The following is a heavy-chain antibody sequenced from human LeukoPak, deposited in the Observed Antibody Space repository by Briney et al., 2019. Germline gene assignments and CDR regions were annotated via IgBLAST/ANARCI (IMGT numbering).Heavy chain of an antibody. CDR1: AFTFSSYW. D-gene: IGHD3-3*01. CDR2: IKQDASEK. J-gene: IGHJ3*02. V-gene: IGHV3-7*01. Sequence: GRSLRLSCGASAFTFSSYWMSWVRQAPGKGLEWVANIKQDASEKYYVDSVRGRFTISRDNAKNSLYLQMNSLRAEDTAVYYCARQYYDFWSGYYEVFDIWGQGTMVTVSS. CDR3: ARQYYDFWSGYYEVFDI.